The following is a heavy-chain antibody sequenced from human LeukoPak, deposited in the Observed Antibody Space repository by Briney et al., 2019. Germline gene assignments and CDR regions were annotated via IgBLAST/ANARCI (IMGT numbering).Heavy chain of an antibody. CDR3: ARDFMYNINCVGC. CDR1: GFTFSSYE. D-gene: IGHD1-14*01. J-gene: IGHJ4*02. Sequence: GGPLRLSCAASGFTFSSYEMNWVRQAPGKGLEWVSYISSSGSTIYYADSVKGRFTISRDNAKNTLYLQMNSLRADDTAVYYCARDFMYNINCVGCWGRGTLATVSS. V-gene: IGHV3-48*03. CDR2: ISSSGSTI.